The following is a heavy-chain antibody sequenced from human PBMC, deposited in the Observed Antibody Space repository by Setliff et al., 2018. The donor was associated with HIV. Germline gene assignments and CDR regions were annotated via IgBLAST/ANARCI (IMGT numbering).Heavy chain of an antibody. D-gene: IGHD3-10*01. CDR3: ARDRHSSGLGSYGP. CDR1: GGSFGVYR. CDR2: IDSSGTT. Sequence: SETLSLTCTISGGSFGVYRWSWIRQPAGRGLEWIGRIDSSGTTDYKPSLKGRVAISVDTSRNQFSLRVTSVTAPDTAVYFCARDRHSSGLGSYGPWGPGILVTVSS. V-gene: IGHV4-4*07. J-gene: IGHJ5*02.